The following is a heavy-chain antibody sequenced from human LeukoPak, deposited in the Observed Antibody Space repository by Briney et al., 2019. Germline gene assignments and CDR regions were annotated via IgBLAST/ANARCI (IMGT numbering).Heavy chain of an antibody. CDR2: ISYDGSNK. V-gene: IGHV3-30*18. J-gene: IGHJ4*02. Sequence: GGSLRLSCAASGFTFSSYGMHWVRQAPGTGLEWVAVISYDGSNKYYADSVKGRFTISRDNSKNTLYLQMNSLRAEDTAVYYCAKETSGYYSGSFDYWGQGTLVTVSS. D-gene: IGHD3-3*01. CDR3: AKETSGYYSGSFDY. CDR1: GFTFSSYG.